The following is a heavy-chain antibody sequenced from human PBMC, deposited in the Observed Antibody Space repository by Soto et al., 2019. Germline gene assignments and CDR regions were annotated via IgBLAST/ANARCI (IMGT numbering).Heavy chain of an antibody. CDR2: ISGSGGST. J-gene: IGHJ4*02. Sequence: GGSLRLSCAASGFTFSSYAMSWVRQAPGKGLERVSGISGSGGSTYYADSVKGRCTISRDNPKNTLYLQMNSLGAEDTAVYYCAKNRVVWSGAVTQFDSWGQGTLVTVSS. V-gene: IGHV3-23*01. D-gene: IGHD3-3*01. CDR3: AKNRVVWSGAVTQFDS. CDR1: GFTFSSYA.